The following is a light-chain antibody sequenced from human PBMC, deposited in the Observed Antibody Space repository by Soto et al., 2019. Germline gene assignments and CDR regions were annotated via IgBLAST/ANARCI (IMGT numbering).Light chain of an antibody. V-gene: IGKV3-15*01. CDR3: QEYNNWRPIT. Sequence: TQSPSSLSASVGDRVTITCRASQGIGSYLAWYQQKPGQAPRLLIYGASTRATGIPVRFSGSGSGTEFTLTITSLQSEDFAVYYCQEYNNWRPITFGGGTKVDIK. J-gene: IGKJ4*01. CDR2: GAS. CDR1: QGIGSY.